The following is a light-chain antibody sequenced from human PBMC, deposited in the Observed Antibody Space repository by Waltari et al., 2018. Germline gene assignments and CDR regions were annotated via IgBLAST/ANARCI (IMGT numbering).Light chain of an antibody. J-gene: IGKJ4*01. CDR2: DAS. Sequence: EIVLTQSPATLSLSPGEIATLSCRASHSVREYLAWYQQRPGQAPRLLIYDASNRATGVPARFSGTGYETDFTLTINNLEPEDFAVYYCQQRISWPLTFGGGSKVEIK. CDR3: QQRISWPLT. V-gene: IGKV3-11*01. CDR1: HSVREY.